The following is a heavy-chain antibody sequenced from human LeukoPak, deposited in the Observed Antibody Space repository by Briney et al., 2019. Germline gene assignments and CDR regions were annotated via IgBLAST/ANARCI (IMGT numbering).Heavy chain of an antibody. D-gene: IGHD1-26*01. CDR2: ISGSGGGT. CDR3: AKYSGSYYGVDY. CDR1: GFTFSSYA. Sequence: GGSLRLSCAASGFTFSSYAMSWVRQAPGKGLEWASAISGSGGGTYYADSVKGRFTISRDNSKNTLYLQMNSLRAEDTAVYYCAKYSGSYYGVDYWGQGTLVTVSS. V-gene: IGHV3-23*01. J-gene: IGHJ4*02.